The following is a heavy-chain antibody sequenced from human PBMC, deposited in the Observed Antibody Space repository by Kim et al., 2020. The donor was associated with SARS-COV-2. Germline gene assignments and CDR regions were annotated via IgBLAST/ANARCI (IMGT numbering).Heavy chain of an antibody. Sequence: VRGRFSTARDNAQATLYLQLDSLRAEDTAVYYCAAVCFWRCGSCCVFDYWGQGTLVTVSS. D-gene: IGHD2-15*01. V-gene: IGHV3-23*01. J-gene: IGHJ4*02. CDR3: AAVCFWRCGSCCVFDY.